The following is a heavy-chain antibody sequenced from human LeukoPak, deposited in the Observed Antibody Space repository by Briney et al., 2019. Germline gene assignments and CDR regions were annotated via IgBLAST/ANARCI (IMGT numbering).Heavy chain of an antibody. D-gene: IGHD3-10*01. CDR2: INHSGST. Sequence: SETLSLTCAVYGGSFSGYYWSWIRQPPGKGLEWIGEINHSGSTNYNPSLKSRVTILVDTSKNQFSLKLSSVTAADTAVYYCARGRRYYYGSGSYYNGDYWGQGTLVTVSS. CDR3: ARGRRYYYGSGSYYNGDY. CDR1: GGSFSGYY. J-gene: IGHJ4*02. V-gene: IGHV4-34*01.